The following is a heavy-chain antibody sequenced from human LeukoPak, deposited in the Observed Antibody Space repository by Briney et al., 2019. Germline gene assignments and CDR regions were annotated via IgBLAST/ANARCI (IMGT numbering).Heavy chain of an antibody. J-gene: IGHJ6*02. Sequence: SETLSLTCTVSGGSISSYYWSWIRQPAGKGLEWIGRIYTSGSTSYNPSLKSRVTMSVDTSKNQFSLKLSSVTAADTAVYYCARSPYCSSTSCYGFYYYYGMDVWGQGTTVTVSS. V-gene: IGHV4-4*07. D-gene: IGHD2-2*01. CDR2: IYTSGST. CDR1: GGSISSYY. CDR3: ARSPYCSSTSCYGFYYYYGMDV.